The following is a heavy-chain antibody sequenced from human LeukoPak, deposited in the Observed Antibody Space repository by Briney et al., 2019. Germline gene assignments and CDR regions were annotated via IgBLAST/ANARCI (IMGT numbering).Heavy chain of an antibody. J-gene: IGHJ4*02. CDR1: GFTFSGYG. CDR2: IRYDGSNK. D-gene: IGHD6-19*01. V-gene: IGHV3-30*02. Sequence: PGGSLRLSCAASGFTFSGYGMHWVRQAPGKWLEWVAFIRYDGSNKYYADSVKGRFTISRDNSKNTLYLQMNSLRAEDTAVYYCAKDPIAVAGYYFDYWGQGTLVTVSS. CDR3: AKDPIAVAGYYFDY.